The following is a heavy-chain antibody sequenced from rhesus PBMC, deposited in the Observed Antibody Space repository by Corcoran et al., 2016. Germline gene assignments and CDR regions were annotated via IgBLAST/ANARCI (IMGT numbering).Heavy chain of an antibody. Sequence: QVKLQESGPGLVKPLETLSLTCAVSGGSISGGSSYWSWIRPPPGQGLEWFGGIYSSSGNTYYNPSLKSRVTLSVDTSKNQFSLKLSSVTAADTAVYYCARQRWVGGSWNLFYGLDSWGQGVVVTVSS. D-gene: IGHD6-25*01. CDR3: ARQRWVGGSWNLFYGLDS. V-gene: IGHV4S12*01. J-gene: IGHJ6*01. CDR2: IYSSSGNT. CDR1: GGSISGGSSY.